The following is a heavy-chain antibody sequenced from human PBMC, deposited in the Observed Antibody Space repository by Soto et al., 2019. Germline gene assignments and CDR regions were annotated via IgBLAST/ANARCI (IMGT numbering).Heavy chain of an antibody. CDR3: ARTPSILRALYSSGSYWGFVYFDY. J-gene: IGHJ4*02. CDR1: GGTFSSYA. V-gene: IGHV1-69*13. Sequence: GASVKVSCKASGGTFSSYAISWVRQAPGQGLEWMGGIIPIFGTANYAQKFQGRVTITADESTSTAYMELSSLRSEDTAVYYCARTPSILRALYSSGSYWGFVYFDYWGQGTLVTVSS. CDR2: IIPIFGTA. D-gene: IGHD3-10*01.